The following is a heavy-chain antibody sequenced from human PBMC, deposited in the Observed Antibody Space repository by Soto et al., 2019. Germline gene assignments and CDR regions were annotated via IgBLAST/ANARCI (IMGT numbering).Heavy chain of an antibody. J-gene: IGHJ4*02. Sequence: GGSLRLSCAASGFTVSSNYMSWVRQAPGKGLEWVSVIYSGGSTYYADSVKGRFTISRDNSKSTLYLQMNSLRAEDTAVYYCARAQGDYDILTGYWFDYWGQGTLVTVSS. CDR3: ARAQGDYDILTGYWFDY. V-gene: IGHV3-53*01. CDR2: IYSGGST. D-gene: IGHD3-9*01. CDR1: GFTVSSNY.